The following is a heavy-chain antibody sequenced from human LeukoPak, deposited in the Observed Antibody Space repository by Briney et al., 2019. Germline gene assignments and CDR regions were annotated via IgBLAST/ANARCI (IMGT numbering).Heavy chain of an antibody. D-gene: IGHD2/OR15-2a*01. CDR2: IYHSGIS. J-gene: IGHJ4*02. CDR3: ARRRDSFYHYFDY. CDR1: GDSLSSNNW. Sequence: PSETLSLTCAVSGDSLSSNNWWSWVRQPPGKGLEWIGEIYHSGISNYNPTLKSRVSISVDKSKNQFSLKLSSVTAADTAVYYCARRRDSFYHYFDYWGQGTLVTVSS. V-gene: IGHV4-4*02.